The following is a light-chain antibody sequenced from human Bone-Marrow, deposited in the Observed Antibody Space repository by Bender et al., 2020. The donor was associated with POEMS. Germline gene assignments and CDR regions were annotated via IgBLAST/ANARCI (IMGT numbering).Light chain of an antibody. CDR3: QSCDSDLNGCV. V-gene: IGLV2-11*01. Sequence: QSALTQPRSVSGSPGQSVTISCTGTSSDVGDNNYVSWYQEHPGKVPKLIIFDVGKRPSGVPDRFSGSKSGNTASLTISALKADDEADYYCQSCDSDLNGCVFGGATKLTVL. CDR2: DVG. CDR1: SSDVGDNNY. J-gene: IGLJ3*02.